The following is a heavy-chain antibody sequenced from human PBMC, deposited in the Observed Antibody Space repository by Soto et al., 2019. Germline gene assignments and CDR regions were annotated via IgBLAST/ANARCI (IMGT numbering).Heavy chain of an antibody. CDR3: ARAVRITIFGVARGNWFDP. V-gene: IGHV4-59*01. CDR1: GGSISSYY. CDR2: IYYSGST. Sequence: ETLSLTCTVSGGSISSYYWSWIRQPPGKGLEWIGYIYYSGSTNYNPSLKSRVTISVDTSKNQFSLKLSSVTAADTAVYYCARAVRITIFGVARGNWFDPWGQGTLVTVSS. J-gene: IGHJ5*02. D-gene: IGHD3-3*01.